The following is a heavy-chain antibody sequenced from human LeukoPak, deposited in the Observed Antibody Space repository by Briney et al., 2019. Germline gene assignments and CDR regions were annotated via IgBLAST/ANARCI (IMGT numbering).Heavy chain of an antibody. CDR2: ISSSSTYV. CDR3: ARGHYYGMDV. Sequence: GGSLRLSCAASGFTFSSYWMHWVRHAPGKGLVWVSSISSSSTYVYYADSMKGRFTISRDNAKNSVYLQMNSLRAEDTAVYYCARGHYYGMDVWGKGSTVTISS. CDR1: GFTFSSYW. V-gene: IGHV3-21*01. J-gene: IGHJ6*04.